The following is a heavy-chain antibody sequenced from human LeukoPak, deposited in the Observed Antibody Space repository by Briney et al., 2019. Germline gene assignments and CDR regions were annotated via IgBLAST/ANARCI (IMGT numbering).Heavy chain of an antibody. CDR2: INHSGST. J-gene: IGHJ2*01. CDR1: GGSFSGYY. CDR3: ARQQDYDFDL. D-gene: IGHD4-17*01. Sequence: SETLSLTCAVYGGSFSGYYWSWIRQPPGKGLEWIGEINHSGSTNYNPSLKSRVTISVDTSKNQFSLKLSSVTAADTAVYYCARQQDYDFDLWGRGTLVTVSS. V-gene: IGHV4-34*01.